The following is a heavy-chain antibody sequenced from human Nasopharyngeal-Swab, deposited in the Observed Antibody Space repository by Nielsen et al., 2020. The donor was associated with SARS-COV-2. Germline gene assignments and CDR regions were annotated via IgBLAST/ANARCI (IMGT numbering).Heavy chain of an antibody. V-gene: IGHV3-30*04. Sequence: GESLKISCAASGFTFSSYAMHWVRQALGKGLEWVAVISYDGSNKYYADSVKGRFTISRDNSKNTLYLQMNSLRAEDTAVYYCVKEGSDFDYWGQGTLVTVSS. D-gene: IGHD2-15*01. CDR1: GFTFSSYA. J-gene: IGHJ4*02. CDR3: VKEGSDFDY. CDR2: ISYDGSNK.